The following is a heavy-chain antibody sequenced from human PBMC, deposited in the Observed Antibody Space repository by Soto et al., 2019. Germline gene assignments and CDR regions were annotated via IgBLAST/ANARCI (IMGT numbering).Heavy chain of an antibody. J-gene: IGHJ5*02. Sequence: GGSLRLSCAASGFTVISNYMSWVRQAPGKGLEWISFIYGGGATHYADSVKGRFTISRDDSKNAVYLQMRSLRVEDTAVYYCARVNPPYPWGQGTLVTVSS. CDR3: ARVNPPYP. V-gene: IGHV3-53*01. CDR2: IYGGGAT. CDR1: GFTVISNY.